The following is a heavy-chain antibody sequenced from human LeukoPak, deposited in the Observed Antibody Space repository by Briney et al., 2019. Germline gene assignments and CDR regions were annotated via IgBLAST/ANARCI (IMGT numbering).Heavy chain of an antibody. D-gene: IGHD1-26*01. CDR2: IYYSGST. J-gene: IGHJ4*02. V-gene: IGHV4-59*08. Sequence: SETLSLTCTVSGGSISSYYWSWIRQPPGKGLEWIGDIYYSGSTNYNPSLKSRVTISVDTSKNRFSLRLSSVTAADTAVYYSARLASGSYGPLTPFDYWGQGTLVTVSS. CDR3: ARLASGSYGPLTPFDY. CDR1: GGSISSYY.